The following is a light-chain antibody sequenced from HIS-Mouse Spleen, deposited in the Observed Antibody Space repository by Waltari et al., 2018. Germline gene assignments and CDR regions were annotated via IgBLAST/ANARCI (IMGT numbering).Light chain of an antibody. Sequence: IRLTQSPSSFSASTGDRVTITCRASQGIRSYLAWYQQKPGKAPKLLIYAASTLQSGVPSRFSGSGSGTDFTLTISCLQSEDFATYYCQQYYSYPFTFGPGTKVDIK. V-gene: IGKV1-8*01. CDR1: QGIRSY. J-gene: IGKJ3*01. CDR2: AAS. CDR3: QQYYSYPFT.